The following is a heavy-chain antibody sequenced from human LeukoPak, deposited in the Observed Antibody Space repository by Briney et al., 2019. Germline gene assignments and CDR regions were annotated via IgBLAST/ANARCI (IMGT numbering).Heavy chain of an antibody. V-gene: IGHV1-18*01. J-gene: IGHJ6*03. CDR2: ISAYNGNT. CDR1: GYTFTSYG. D-gene: IGHD3-3*01. CDR3: ARTFVWEWLLYLADYYYYMDV. Sequence: APVKVSCKASGYTFTSYGISWVRQAPGQGLEWMGWISAYNGNTNYAQKLQGRVTMTTDTSTSTAYMELRSLRSDDTAVYYCARTFVWEWLLYLADYYYYMDVWGKGTTVTVSS.